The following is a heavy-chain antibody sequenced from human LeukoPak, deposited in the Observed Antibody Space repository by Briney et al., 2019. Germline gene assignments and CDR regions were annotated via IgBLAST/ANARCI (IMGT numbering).Heavy chain of an antibody. V-gene: IGHV3-11*01. Sequence: GGSLRLSCAASRFTFSDHFMSWIRQAPGKGLEWLSYISASGSLTDYADSVGGRFTISRDNAKNSLFLEMNSLRAEDTAVYYCARRGVAGGYVWDSWGQGTLVIVSS. CDR3: ARRGVAGGYVWDS. J-gene: IGHJ4*02. CDR1: RFTFSDHF. D-gene: IGHD5-18*01. CDR2: ISASGSLT.